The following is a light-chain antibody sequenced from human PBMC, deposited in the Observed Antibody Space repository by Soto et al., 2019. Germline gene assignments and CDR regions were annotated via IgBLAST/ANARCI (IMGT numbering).Light chain of an antibody. CDR3: QQYKSWPIT. CDR1: QSVVIS. CDR2: GAS. Sequence: EIVMTQSPANLSVSLGERATLSCRASQSVVISLAWYQQKPGQAPRLLIYGASARATGIPARFSGSGSGTDFTLTISCLHSVDSAVHYCQQYKSWPITFGQGTRLELK. J-gene: IGKJ5*01. V-gene: IGKV3-15*01.